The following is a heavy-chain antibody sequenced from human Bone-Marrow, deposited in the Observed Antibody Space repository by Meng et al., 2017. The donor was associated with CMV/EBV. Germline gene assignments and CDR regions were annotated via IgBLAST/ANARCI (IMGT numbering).Heavy chain of an antibody. D-gene: IGHD2-2*02. V-gene: IGHV4-61*01. Sequence: SETLSLTCTVSGGSVSSGSYYWSWIRQPPGKGLEWIGYIYYSGSTNYNPSLKSRVTISVDTSKNQFSLKLSSVTAAGTAVYYCAREVVVVPAAISWFDPWGQGTLVTVSS. CDR1: GGSVSSGSYY. CDR3: AREVVVVPAAISWFDP. J-gene: IGHJ5*02. CDR2: IYYSGST.